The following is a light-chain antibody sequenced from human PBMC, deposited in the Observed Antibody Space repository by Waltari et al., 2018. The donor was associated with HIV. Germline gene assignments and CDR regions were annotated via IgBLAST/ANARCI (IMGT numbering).Light chain of an antibody. V-gene: IGKV3-11*01. CDR1: QSVANS. CDR3: QQSYNSLT. CDR2: DTS. J-gene: IGKJ4*01. Sequence: EVVLTQSPATLSLSPGERATLSCRASQSVANSLAWYQQRRGQSPRLLIYDTSNRATGVPARFSGSESGTDFTLTISSLEPEDFAVYYCQQSYNSLTFGGGTKVEIK.